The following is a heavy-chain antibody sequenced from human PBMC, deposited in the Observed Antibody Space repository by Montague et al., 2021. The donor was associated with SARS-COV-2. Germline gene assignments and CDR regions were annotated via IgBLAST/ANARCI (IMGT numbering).Heavy chain of an antibody. D-gene: IGHD3-3*01. J-gene: IGHJ6*02. CDR2: ISSSGSTI. Sequence: SLRLSCAASGFTFSFYEMNWVRQAPGKGLEWVSYISSSGSTIYYPDSVKGRFTISRDNAKNSLYLQMVSLRVEDTAVYFCARGGTYYDFWSGFYNYYYAMDVWGQGTTVTVSS. CDR3: ARGGTYYDFWSGFYNYYYAMDV. V-gene: IGHV3-48*03. CDR1: GFTFSFYE.